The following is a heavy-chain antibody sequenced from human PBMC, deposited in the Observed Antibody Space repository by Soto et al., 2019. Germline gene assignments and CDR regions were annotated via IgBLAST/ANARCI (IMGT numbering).Heavy chain of an antibody. Sequence: QVQLQESGPGLVKPSQTLSLTCTVSGGSISSGDYYWSWIRQPPGKGLEWIGYIYYSGSTYYSPSLKSRVTITVDTFKNQFSLKLSSVTAAYTAVYYCAGESPDGRRLDPWGQGTLVTVSS. J-gene: IGHJ5*02. CDR2: IYYSGST. CDR1: GGSISSGDYY. CDR3: AGESPDGRRLDP. V-gene: IGHV4-30-4*01.